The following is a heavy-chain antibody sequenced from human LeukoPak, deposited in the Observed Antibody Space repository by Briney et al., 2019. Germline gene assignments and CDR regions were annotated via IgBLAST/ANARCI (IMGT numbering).Heavy chain of an antibody. CDR1: GFTVRSNY. CDR2: ISSGGST. Sequence: PGGSLRLSCAASGFTVRSNYMSWVRQAPGKGLEWVSVISSGGSTYYGDSVKGRFTISRDSSENTLYLQMNSLRAEDTAIYYCAGAPTPTDYDSSLGYWGRGTLVTVSS. CDR3: AGAPTPTDYDSSLGY. J-gene: IGHJ4*02. V-gene: IGHV3-53*01. D-gene: IGHD3-22*01.